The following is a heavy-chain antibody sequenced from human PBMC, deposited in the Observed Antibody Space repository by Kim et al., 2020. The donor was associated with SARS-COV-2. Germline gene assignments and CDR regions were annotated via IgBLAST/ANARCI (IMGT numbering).Heavy chain of an antibody. CDR1: GFTFSNAW. CDR3: TTDLVYDVLLWFGELFS. CDR2: IKSKTDGGTT. D-gene: IGHD3-10*01. V-gene: IGHV3-15*01. Sequence: GGSLRLSCAASGFTFSNAWMSWVRQAPGKGLEWVGRIKSKTDGGTTDYAAPVKGRFTISRDDSKNTLYLQMNSLKTEDTAVYYCTTDLVYDVLLWFGELFSWGQGTLVTVSS. J-gene: IGHJ5*02.